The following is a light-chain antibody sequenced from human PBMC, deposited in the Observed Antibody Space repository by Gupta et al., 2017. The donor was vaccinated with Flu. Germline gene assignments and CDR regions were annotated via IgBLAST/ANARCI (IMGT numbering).Light chain of an antibody. V-gene: IGLV1-44*01. CDR2: SNN. J-gene: IGLJ2*01. CDR1: SSNIGGNT. CDR3: AAWDDTLSGRV. Sequence: QSVLTQPPSASGTPGQRVTISCSGSSSNIGGNTVNWYQQRPGTAPKLLIYSNNQRPSGVPDRFSGSKSGTSASLAISGLQSEDEADYYCAAWDDTLSGRVFGGGTKLTVL.